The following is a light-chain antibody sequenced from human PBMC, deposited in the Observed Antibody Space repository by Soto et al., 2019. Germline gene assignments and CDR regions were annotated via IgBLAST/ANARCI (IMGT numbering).Light chain of an antibody. CDR2: AAS. CDR1: QSISSN. J-gene: IGKJ2*01. V-gene: IGKV1-39*01. Sequence: DLQMTQSPSSLSASVGDRVTITCRASQSISSNLNWYQQKPGKAPKLLIYAASTLQSGVPSRISGSGFGTDFTLTISSLQPEDFATYYCQQSYSTPRYTFGQGTKLEIK. CDR3: QQSYSTPRYT.